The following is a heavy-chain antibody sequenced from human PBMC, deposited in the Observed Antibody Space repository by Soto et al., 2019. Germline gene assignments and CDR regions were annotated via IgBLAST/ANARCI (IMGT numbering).Heavy chain of an antibody. J-gene: IGHJ5*02. CDR1: GFTFSSYS. CDR2: ISSSSGYI. D-gene: IGHD3-3*01. CDR3: AIYPRAVGFLEWLGANWFDP. V-gene: IGHV3-21*01. Sequence: PGGSLRLSCAASGFTFSSYSMNWVRQAPGKGLEWVSSISSSSGYIYYADSVKGRFTISRDNAKNSLYLQMNSLRAEDTAVYYCAIYPRAVGFLEWLGANWFDPWGQGTLVTVSS.